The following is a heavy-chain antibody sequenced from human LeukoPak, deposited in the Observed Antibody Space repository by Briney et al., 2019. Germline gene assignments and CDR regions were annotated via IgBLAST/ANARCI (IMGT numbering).Heavy chain of an antibody. D-gene: IGHD3-22*01. CDR3: TTLGYHLDS. CDR1: GIDFGAYE. Sequence: GGSLRLSCAASGIDFGAYEMNWVRQAPGKGLEWVAYFAGSDTTKYYADSVRGRFTISRDNAKNSLYLQMNSLRAEDTALYYCTTLGYHLDSWGQGTLVTVSS. V-gene: IGHV3-48*03. J-gene: IGHJ4*02. CDR2: FAGSDTTK.